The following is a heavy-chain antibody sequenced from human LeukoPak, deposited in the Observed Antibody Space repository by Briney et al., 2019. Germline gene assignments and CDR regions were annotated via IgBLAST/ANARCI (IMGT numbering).Heavy chain of an antibody. CDR2: IKQDGSEK. V-gene: IGHV3-7*01. J-gene: IGHJ6*03. CDR3: ARRLIVVVPADHHMDV. CDR1: GFTFSSYW. Sequence: GGSLRLSCAASGFTFSSYWMSWVRQAPGKGLEWVANIKQDGSEKYYVDSVKGRFTISRDNAKNSLYPQLNSLRAEDTAVYYCARRLIVVVPADHHMDVWGKGTTVTVSS. D-gene: IGHD2-2*01.